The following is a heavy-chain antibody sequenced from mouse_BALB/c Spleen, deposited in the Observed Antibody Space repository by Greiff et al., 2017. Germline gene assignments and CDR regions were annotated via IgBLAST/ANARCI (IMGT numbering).Heavy chain of an antibody. V-gene: IGHV5-15*02. CDR3: ARDHGYGAMDY. J-gene: IGHJ4*01. Sequence: EVQLVESGGGLVQPGGSRKLSCAASGFTFSDYGMAWVRQAPGKGPEWVAFISNLAYSIYYADTVTGRFTISRENAKNTLYLEMSSLRSEDTAMYYCARDHGYGAMDYWGQGTSVTVSS. D-gene: IGHD1-2*01. CDR2: ISNLAYSI. CDR1: GFTFSDYG.